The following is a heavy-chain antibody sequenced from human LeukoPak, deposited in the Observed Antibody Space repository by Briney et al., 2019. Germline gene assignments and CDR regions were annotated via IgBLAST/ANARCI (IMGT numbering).Heavy chain of an antibody. CDR2: ITTSSSYM. CDR3: ARGSF. Sequence: PGGSLRLSCAASGFAFSTYNMNWVRQAPGKGLGWVSSITTSSSYMSYADSVKGRFTISRDNAKNSLYLQMNSLRAEDTAVYYCARGSFWGQGTLVTVSS. V-gene: IGHV3-21*01. CDR1: GFAFSTYN. D-gene: IGHD2-15*01. J-gene: IGHJ4*02.